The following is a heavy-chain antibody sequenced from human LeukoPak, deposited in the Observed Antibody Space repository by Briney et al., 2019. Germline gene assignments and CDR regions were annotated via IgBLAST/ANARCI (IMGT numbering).Heavy chain of an antibody. CDR3: ARVSPRYYDSSGYNDAFDI. D-gene: IGHD3-22*01. CDR1: GGSISSYY. Sequence: SETLSLTXTVSGGSISSYYWSSIRQPAGKGLEWIGYIYYSGSTNYNPSLKSRVTISVDTSKNQFSLKLSSVTAADTAVYYCARVSPRYYDSSGYNDAFDIWGQGTMVTVSS. V-gene: IGHV4-59*01. CDR2: IYYSGST. J-gene: IGHJ3*02.